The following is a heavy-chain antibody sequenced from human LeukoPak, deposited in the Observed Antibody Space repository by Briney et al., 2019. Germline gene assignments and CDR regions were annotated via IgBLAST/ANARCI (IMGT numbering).Heavy chain of an antibody. CDR1: GFTFNTHG. V-gene: IGHV3-30*02. CDR3: AKDLRRGGATRGFDF. J-gene: IGHJ4*02. CDR2: MRYDENDK. D-gene: IGHD1-26*01. Sequence: PGGSLRLSCVASGFTFNTHGMHWVRQAPGKGLDWVAFMRYDENDKYYTDSMKGRFTIFRDNSKNTLYLQMGSLRTEDTAVYFCAKDLRRGGATRGFDFWGQGTLVTVSS.